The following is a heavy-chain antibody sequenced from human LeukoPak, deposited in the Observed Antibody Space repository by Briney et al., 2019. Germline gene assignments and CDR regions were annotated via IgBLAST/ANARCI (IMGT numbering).Heavy chain of an antibody. V-gene: IGHV4-4*07. CDR3: ARAGGYNRVYFDY. CDR1: GGSISSYY. Sequence: SETLSLTCTVSGGSISSYYWSWLRQPAAKGPEWIGRIYTSGSTNYNPSLKSRVTMSVDTSKNQFSLKLSSVTAADTAVYYCARAGGYNRVYFDYWGQGTLVTVSS. CDR2: IYTSGST. J-gene: IGHJ4*02. D-gene: IGHD5-24*01.